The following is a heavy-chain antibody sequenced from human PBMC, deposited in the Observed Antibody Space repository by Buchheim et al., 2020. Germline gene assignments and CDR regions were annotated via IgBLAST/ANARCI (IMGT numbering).Heavy chain of an antibody. CDR1: GYTFTNYH. D-gene: IGHD6-19*01. V-gene: IGHV1-46*01. J-gene: IGHJ4*02. CDR2: INPSSGRT. CDR3: ARDNSDWSSDY. Sequence: QVQLVQSGAEVTKPGASVKASCKASGYTFTNYHMHWVRQAPGQGLEWMAIINPSSGRTRYAQKFQGRVTVTRETSTSPVDMELSSLSSEDTAVYYCARDNSDWSSDYWGPG.